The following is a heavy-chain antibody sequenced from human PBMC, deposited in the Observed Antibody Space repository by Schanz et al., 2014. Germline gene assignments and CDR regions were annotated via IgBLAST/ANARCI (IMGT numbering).Heavy chain of an antibody. Sequence: EVQLLESGGGLVQPGGSLRLSCATSGFSFSSYAINWVRQAPGKGLEWVSGISGSGASTYYADSVKGRFTISRDNSKNTLYLQMKSLRAEDTAVYYCARKMKLGVYGGKGHDSLDIWGQGTMVTVSS. D-gene: IGHD4-17*01. CDR2: ISGSGAST. CDR1: GFSFSSYA. J-gene: IGHJ3*02. V-gene: IGHV3-23*01. CDR3: ARKMKLGVYGGKGHDSLDI.